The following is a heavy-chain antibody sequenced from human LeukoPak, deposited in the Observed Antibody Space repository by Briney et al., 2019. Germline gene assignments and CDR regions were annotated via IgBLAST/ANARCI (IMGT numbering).Heavy chain of an antibody. J-gene: IGHJ4*02. Sequence: PGGSVTLSCAASGVIVSRNFKSWVRQAPGKGLEWVSTISSSSSYIYYADSVKGRFTISRDNAKNSLYLQMNSLRAEDTAVYYCARDFAAVAGTHYFDYWGQGTLVTVSS. CDR2: ISSSSSYI. CDR1: GVIVSRNF. D-gene: IGHD6-19*01. V-gene: IGHV3-21*01. CDR3: ARDFAAVAGTHYFDY.